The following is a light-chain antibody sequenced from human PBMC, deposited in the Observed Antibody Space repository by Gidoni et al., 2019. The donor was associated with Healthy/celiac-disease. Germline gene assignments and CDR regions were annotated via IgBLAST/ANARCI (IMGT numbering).Light chain of an antibody. J-gene: IGKJ3*01. Sequence: DIVMNQSPDSLDVSLGERATINCKSSQSVLYSSNNKHYLAWYQQKPGQPPKLLIYWASTRVSGVPDRFSGSGSGTDFTLTISSLQAEDVAVYYCQQYYSTLFTFGPGTKVDIK. V-gene: IGKV4-1*01. CDR3: QQYYSTLFT. CDR1: QSVLYSSNNKHY. CDR2: WAS.